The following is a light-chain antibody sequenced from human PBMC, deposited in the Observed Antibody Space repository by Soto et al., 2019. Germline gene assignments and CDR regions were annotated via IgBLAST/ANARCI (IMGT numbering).Light chain of an antibody. V-gene: IGKV1-39*01. Sequence: DIQMTQSPSSLSASVGDRVTITCRASQSISSYLNWYQQKPGKAPNLLIYAAYSLQSGVPSRFSGSGSGTDCNLTISRRRPEDFATYYCHQGYSTPLTCGGGTKVDSK. CDR3: HQGYSTPLT. CDR2: AAY. J-gene: IGKJ4*01. CDR1: QSISSY.